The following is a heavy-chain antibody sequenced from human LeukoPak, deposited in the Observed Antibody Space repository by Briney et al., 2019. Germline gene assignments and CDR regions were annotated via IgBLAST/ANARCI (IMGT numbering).Heavy chain of an antibody. V-gene: IGHV4-59*08. J-gene: IGHJ4*02. CDR1: GGSLSNSY. D-gene: IGHD3-10*01. Sequence: SETLSLTCTVSGGSLSNSYWTWLRQPPGKTLEWIGYISYSGITNRNPSLKSRVSFSLDSSKNQISLTLTSVTAADTAVYFCARLLLDYSNDDGNFGGPQLPDWGQGTLVTVSS. CDR3: ARLLLDYSNDDGNFGGPQLPD. CDR2: ISYSGIT.